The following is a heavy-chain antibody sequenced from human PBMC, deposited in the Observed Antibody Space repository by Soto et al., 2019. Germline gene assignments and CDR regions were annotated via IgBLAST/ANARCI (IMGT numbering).Heavy chain of an antibody. D-gene: IGHD1-26*01. Sequence: SETLSLTCTVSGGSISSYYWSWIRQPAGKGLEWIGRIYTSGSTNYNPSLKSRVTMSVDTSKNQFSLKLSSVTAADTAVYYCASISVSSGSYYEGDYYYYGMDVWGQGTTVTVSS. V-gene: IGHV4-4*07. CDR2: IYTSGST. CDR3: ASISVSSGSYYEGDYYYYGMDV. J-gene: IGHJ6*02. CDR1: GGSISSYY.